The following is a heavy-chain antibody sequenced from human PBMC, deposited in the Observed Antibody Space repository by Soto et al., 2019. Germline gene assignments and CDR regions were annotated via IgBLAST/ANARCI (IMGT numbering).Heavy chain of an antibody. J-gene: IGHJ3*02. D-gene: IGHD2-21*01. V-gene: IGHV3-7*01. Sequence: PGGSLRLSCAASGFTFSSYWMSWVRQAPGKGLEWVANIKQDGSEKYYVDSVKGRFTISRDNAKNSLYLQMNSLRAEDTAVYYCARHNLGLHIVVVIAYDAFDIWGQGTMVTVSS. CDR2: IKQDGSEK. CDR3: ARHNLGLHIVVVIAYDAFDI. CDR1: GFTFSSYW.